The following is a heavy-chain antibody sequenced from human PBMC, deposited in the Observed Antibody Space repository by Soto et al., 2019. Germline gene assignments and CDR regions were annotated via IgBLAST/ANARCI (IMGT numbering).Heavy chain of an antibody. CDR1: GFTFSSYG. D-gene: IGHD4-17*01. CDR3: ARDDDYGDYLDY. J-gene: IGHJ4*02. Sequence: GSLRLSCAASGFTFSSYGMHWVRQAPGKGLEWVAVIWYDGSNKYYADSVKGRFTISRDNSKNTLYLQMNSLRAEDTAVYYCARDDDYGDYLDYWGQGTLVTVSS. V-gene: IGHV3-33*01. CDR2: IWYDGSNK.